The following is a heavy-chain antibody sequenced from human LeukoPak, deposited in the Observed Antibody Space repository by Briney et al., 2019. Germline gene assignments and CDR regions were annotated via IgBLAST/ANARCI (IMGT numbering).Heavy chain of an antibody. CDR3: ARELITKWSCGDY. V-gene: IGHV3-7*01. Sequence: GGSLRLSCAASGFTFSTYWMSWVRRAPGKGLEWVANIKHDGSDRNYVDSVRGRFTISRDNGKNLLHLQMNTLRAEDTAVYYCARELITKWSCGDYWGQGTPVTVSP. CDR2: IKHDGSDR. J-gene: IGHJ4*02. D-gene: IGHD1-20*01. CDR1: GFTFSTYW.